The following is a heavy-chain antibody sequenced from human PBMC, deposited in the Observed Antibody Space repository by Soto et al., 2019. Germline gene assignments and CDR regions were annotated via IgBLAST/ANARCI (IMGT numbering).Heavy chain of an antibody. D-gene: IGHD6-19*01. V-gene: IGHV3-30-3*01. CDR2: ISYDGSNK. J-gene: IGHJ4*02. CDR1: GFTCSDYY. Sequence: GGSLRLSCAASGFTCSDYYISWIRQAPGKGLEWVAVISYDGSNKYYADSVKGRFTISRDNSKNTLYLQMNSLRAEDTAVYYCARASSGWYFDYWGQGTLVTVSS. CDR3: ARASSGWYFDY.